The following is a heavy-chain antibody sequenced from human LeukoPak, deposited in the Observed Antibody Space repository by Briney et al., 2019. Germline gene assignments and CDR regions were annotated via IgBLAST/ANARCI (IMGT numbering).Heavy chain of an antibody. CDR1: GGSISSTNNY. Sequence: SESLSLTCTVSGGSISSTNNYWAWIRQPPGKGLEWIGCISYSGSTSYNLSLKRRVTMSIDTSKNHFSLRLSSMTAADTATYYCARSPSGSYPDWGQGTLVTVSS. CDR3: ARSPSGSYPD. V-gene: IGHV4-39*07. D-gene: IGHD1-26*01. J-gene: IGHJ4*02. CDR2: ISYSGST.